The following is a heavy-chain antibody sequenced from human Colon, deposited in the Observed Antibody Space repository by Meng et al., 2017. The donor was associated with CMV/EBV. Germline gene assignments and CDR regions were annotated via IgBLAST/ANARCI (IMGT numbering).Heavy chain of an antibody. Sequence: QLQLQDAGQGLVKPSETLAPTCSVAGGSISSSSYYWGWIRQPPGKGLEWIGSIYYSGSTYYNPSLKSRVTISVDTSKNQFSLKLSSVTAADTAVYYCARAAAAGEYYFDYWGQGTLVTVSS. CDR2: IYYSGST. D-gene: IGHD6-13*01. CDR1: GGSISSSSYY. CDR3: ARAAAAGEYYFDY. J-gene: IGHJ4*02. V-gene: IGHV4-39*07.